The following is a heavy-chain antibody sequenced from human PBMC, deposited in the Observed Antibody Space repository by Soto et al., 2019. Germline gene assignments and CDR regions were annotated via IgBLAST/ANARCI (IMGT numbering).Heavy chain of an antibody. V-gene: IGHV1-69*02. D-gene: IGHD3-10*01. CDR2: IIPILGIA. J-gene: IGHJ4*02. Sequence: ASVKVSCKASGGTFSSYTISWVRQAPGQGLEWMGRIIPILGIANYAQKFQGRVTITADKSTSTAYMELSSLRSEDTAVYYCALGIYYGSGSYYYFDYWGQGTLVTVSS. CDR3: ALGIYYGSGSYYYFDY. CDR1: GGTFSSYT.